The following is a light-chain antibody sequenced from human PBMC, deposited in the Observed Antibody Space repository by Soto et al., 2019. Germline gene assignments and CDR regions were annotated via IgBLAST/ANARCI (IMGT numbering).Light chain of an antibody. CDR1: SGISSY. CDR2: DXS. CDR3: LQEYNDPRA. V-gene: IGKV1-6*01. J-gene: IGKJ1*01. Sequence: IQMAKSLSTLSASLXDRVHISFQASSGISSYLAXXQQXXGXAPNXXXDDXSSLPRGGPSRFSGSGSATDFTLTISSMQPEDFVTYYFLQEYNDPRAFGQGTKVDIK.